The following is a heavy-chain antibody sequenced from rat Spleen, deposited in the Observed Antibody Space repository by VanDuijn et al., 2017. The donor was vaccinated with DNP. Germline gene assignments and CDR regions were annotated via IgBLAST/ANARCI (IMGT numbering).Heavy chain of an antibody. V-gene: IGHV5-7*01. J-gene: IGHJ2*01. CDR1: EFTFTDYN. Sequence: EVQLVESGGDLVQPGGSLKLSCAASEFTFTDYNMAWVRQAPKKGLEWVASISYDGRNTYYGDSVKGRFTISRDNAKSTLYLQMDSLRSEDTATYYCTRRGRRVFDYWGQGVMVTVSS. CDR3: TRRGRRVFDY. D-gene: IGHD1-11*01. CDR2: ISYDGRNT.